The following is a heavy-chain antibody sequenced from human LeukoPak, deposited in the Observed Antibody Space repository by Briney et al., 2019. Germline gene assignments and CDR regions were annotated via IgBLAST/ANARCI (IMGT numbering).Heavy chain of an antibody. V-gene: IGHV3-20*01. D-gene: IGHD5-24*01. J-gene: IGHJ3*02. CDR1: GFTVSSNY. Sequence: SGGSLRLSCAASGFTVSSNYMSWVRQAPGKGLEWVSGINWNGGSTGYADSVKGRFTISRDNAKNSLYLQMNSLRAEDTALYHCAREKEGDGYINDAFDIWGQGTMVTVSS. CDR3: AREKEGDGYINDAFDI. CDR2: INWNGGST.